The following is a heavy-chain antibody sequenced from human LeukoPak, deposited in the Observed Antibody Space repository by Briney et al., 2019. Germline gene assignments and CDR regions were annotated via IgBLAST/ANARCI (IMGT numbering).Heavy chain of an antibody. CDR1: GGSFSGYY. CDR2: INHSGST. J-gene: IGHJ4*02. Sequence: SETLSLTCAVYGGSFSGYYWSWIRQPPGKGLEWIGEINHSGSTNYNPSLKSRVTISVDTSKNQFSLKLSSVTAADTAVYYCASQYSSSPNFDYWGQGTLVTVSS. D-gene: IGHD6-13*01. CDR3: ASQYSSSPNFDY. V-gene: IGHV4-34*01.